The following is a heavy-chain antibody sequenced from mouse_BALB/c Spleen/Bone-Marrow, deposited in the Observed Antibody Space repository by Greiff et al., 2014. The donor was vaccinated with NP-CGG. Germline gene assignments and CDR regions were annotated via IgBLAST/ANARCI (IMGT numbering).Heavy chain of an antibody. CDR3: ARGYGNYRAWFAY. V-gene: IGHV3-8*02. Sequence: DVQLQESGPSLVKPSQTLSLTCSVTGDSITSGYWNWIRKFPGNKLEYMGYISYSDSTYYNPSLKSRISITRDTSKNQYYLQLNSVTTEDTATYYCARGYGNYRAWFAYWGRGTLVTVSA. D-gene: IGHD2-1*01. CDR2: ISYSDST. J-gene: IGHJ3*01. CDR1: GDSITSGY.